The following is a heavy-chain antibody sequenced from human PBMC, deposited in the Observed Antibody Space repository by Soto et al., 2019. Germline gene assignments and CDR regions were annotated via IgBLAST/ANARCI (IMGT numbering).Heavy chain of an antibody. V-gene: IGHV3-15*01. J-gene: IGHJ4*02. CDR3: TTDRRSGYDPQFDF. CDR2: VKSRTDGGAT. D-gene: IGHD5-12*01. Sequence: PGGSLRLSCTASGFTFYNTWMSWVRQAPGKGLEWVGLVKSRTDGGATDYTAPVRGRFTISRDDSQNTLYLQMNSLQTDDTAVYYCTTDRRSGYDPQFDFWGQGTLVTVSS. CDR1: GFTFYNTW.